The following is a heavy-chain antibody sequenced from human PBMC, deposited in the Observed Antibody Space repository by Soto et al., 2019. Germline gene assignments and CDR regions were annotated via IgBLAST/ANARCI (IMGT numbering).Heavy chain of an antibody. CDR1: GGSISSSSYY. CDR2: IYYSGST. D-gene: IGHD2-15*01. Sequence: QLQLQESGPGLVKPSETLSLTCTVSGGSISSSSYYWGWIRQPPGKGLEWIGSIYYSGSTYYNPSIKSRVTISVDTTKNQFSLKLSSVIAADTAVYYCARHGGYCSGGSCYFDAFDIWGQGTMVTVSS. J-gene: IGHJ3*02. CDR3: ARHGGYCSGGSCYFDAFDI. V-gene: IGHV4-39*01.